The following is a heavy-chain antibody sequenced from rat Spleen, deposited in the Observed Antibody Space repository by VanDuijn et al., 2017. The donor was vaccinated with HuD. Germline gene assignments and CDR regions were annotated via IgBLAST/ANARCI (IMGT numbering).Heavy chain of an antibody. J-gene: IGHJ2*01. CDR3: ARQTYYYDGTYRGFDY. CDR1: GFTLSNYL. D-gene: IGHD1-12*02. CDR2: ISNSVGTT. V-gene: IGHV5-25*01. Sequence: EVQLVESGGGLVQPGRSLKLSCAASGFTLSNYLMAWVRQAPTKGLEWVASISNSVGTTYYRDSVRGRFTISRDNAKSTLHLQMDSLRSEDTASYYCARQTYYYDGTYRGFDYWGQGVMVTVSS.